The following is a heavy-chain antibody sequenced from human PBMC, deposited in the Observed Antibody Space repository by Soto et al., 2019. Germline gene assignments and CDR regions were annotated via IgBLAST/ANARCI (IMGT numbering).Heavy chain of an antibody. CDR2: IFSNDEK. V-gene: IGHV2-26*01. CDR3: ARDGTGYCISTSCNNYYYYGMDV. D-gene: IGHD2-2*01. J-gene: IGHJ6*02. Sequence: QVTLKESGPVLVKPTETLTLTCTVSGFSLSNARMGVSWIRQPPGKALEWLAHIFSNDEKSYSTSLKSRLTISKDTSKSQVVLTMTNMDPVDTATYYCARDGTGYCISTSCNNYYYYGMDVWGQGTTVTVSS. CDR1: GFSLSNARMG.